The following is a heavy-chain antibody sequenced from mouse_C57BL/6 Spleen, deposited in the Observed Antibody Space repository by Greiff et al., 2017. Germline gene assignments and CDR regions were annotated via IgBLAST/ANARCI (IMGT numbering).Heavy chain of an antibody. J-gene: IGHJ2*01. CDR1: GYSITSGYY. Sequence: EVQLQESGPGLVKPSQSLSLTCSVTGYSITSGYYWNWIRQFPGNKLEWMGYISYDGSNNYNPSLKNRISITRDTSKNQFFLKLNSVTTEDTATYYCARVGDWAFDYWGQGTTLTVSS. D-gene: IGHD4-1*01. CDR2: ISYDGSN. CDR3: ARVGDWAFDY. V-gene: IGHV3-6*01.